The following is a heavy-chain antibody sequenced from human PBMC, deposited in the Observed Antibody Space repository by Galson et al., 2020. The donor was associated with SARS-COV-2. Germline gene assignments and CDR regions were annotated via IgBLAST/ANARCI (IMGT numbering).Heavy chain of an antibody. J-gene: IGHJ4*02. CDR2: IFSDDEK. V-gene: IGHV2-26*01. Sequence: SGPTLVKPTETLTLTCTVSGFSLSDTTMGVSWIRQPPGKALEWLAHIFSDDEKTYSTSLKNRLTISKDTSESQVVLTMTNMDPVDTATYFCARMSGGSGNYYDDYFDFWGQGALVTVSS. D-gene: IGHD3-10*01. CDR3: ARMSGGSGNYYDDYFDF. CDR1: GFSLSDTTMG.